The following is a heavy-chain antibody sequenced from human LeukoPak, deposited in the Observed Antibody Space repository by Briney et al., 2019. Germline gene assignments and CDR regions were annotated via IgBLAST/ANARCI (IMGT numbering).Heavy chain of an antibody. D-gene: IGHD6-19*01. Sequence: GGSLRLSCAASGFTFSSYSMNWVRQAPGKGLEWVAVIWYDGSNKYYADSVKGRFTISRDNSKNTLYLQMNSLRAEDTAVYYCARDQSSGFIDYWGQGTLVTVSS. V-gene: IGHV3-33*08. CDR3: ARDQSSGFIDY. CDR1: GFTFSSYS. CDR2: IWYDGSNK. J-gene: IGHJ4*02.